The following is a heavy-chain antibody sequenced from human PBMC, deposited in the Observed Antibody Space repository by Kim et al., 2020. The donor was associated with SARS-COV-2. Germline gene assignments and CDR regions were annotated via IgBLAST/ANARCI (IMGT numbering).Heavy chain of an antibody. V-gene: IGHV3-9*01. J-gene: IGHJ4*02. CDR2: ISWNSGSI. Sequence: GGSLRLSCAASGFTFDDYAMHWVRQAPGKGLEWVSGISWNSGSIGYADSVKGRFTISRDNAKNSLYLQMNSLRAEDTALYYCAKVGPMIVVVGALTVWGQGTLVTVSS. D-gene: IGHD3-22*01. CDR3: AKVGPMIVVVGALTV. CDR1: GFTFDDYA.